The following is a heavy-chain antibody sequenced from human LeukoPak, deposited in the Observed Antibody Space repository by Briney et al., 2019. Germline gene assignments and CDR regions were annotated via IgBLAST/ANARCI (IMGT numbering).Heavy chain of an antibody. Sequence: ASVKVSCTASGYTFTGYYMHWVRQAPGQGLEWMGWINPNSGGTNYAQKFQGRVTMTRDTSISTAYMELSRLRSDDTAVYYCARGSSLHYDYVWGSYRSPDAFDIWGQGTMVTVSS. CDR1: GYTFTGYY. CDR2: INPNSGGT. CDR3: ARGSSLHYDYVWGSYRSPDAFDI. D-gene: IGHD3-16*02. J-gene: IGHJ3*02. V-gene: IGHV1-2*02.